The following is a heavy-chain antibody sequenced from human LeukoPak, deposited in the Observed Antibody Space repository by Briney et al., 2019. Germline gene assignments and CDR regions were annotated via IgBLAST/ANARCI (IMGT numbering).Heavy chain of an antibody. CDR3: ARDPPRATMVRGAGGDY. CDR1: GYTFTSYD. D-gene: IGHD3-10*01. V-gene: IGHV1-8*01. J-gene: IGHJ4*02. CDR2: MNPNSGNT. Sequence: ASVKVSCKASGYTFTSYDINWVRQATGQGPEWMGWMNPNSGNTGYAQKFQGRVTMTRNTSISTAYMELSSLRSEDTAVYYCARDPPRATMVRGAGGDYWGQGTLVTVSS.